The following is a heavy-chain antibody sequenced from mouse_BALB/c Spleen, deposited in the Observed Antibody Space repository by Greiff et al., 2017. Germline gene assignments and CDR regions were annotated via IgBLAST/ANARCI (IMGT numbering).Heavy chain of an antibody. J-gene: IGHJ3*01. Sequence: DVQLQESGTVLARPGASVKMSCKASGYSFTSYWMHWVKQRPGQGLEWIGAIYPGNSDTSYNQKFKGKAKLTAVTSASTAYMELSSLTNEDSAVYYCTREEAYRYDGFAYWGQGTLVTVSA. D-gene: IGHD2-14*01. CDR1: GYSFTSYW. CDR3: TREEAYRYDGFAY. CDR2: IYPGNSDT. V-gene: IGHV1-5*01.